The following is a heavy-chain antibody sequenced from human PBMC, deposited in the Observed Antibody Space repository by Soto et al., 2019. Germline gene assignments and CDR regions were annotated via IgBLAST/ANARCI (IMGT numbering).Heavy chain of an antibody. Sequence: QVQLQESGPGLVKPSETLSLTCTVSGGSISSYYWSWIRQPPGKGLEWIGYIYYSGSTNYNPSLKSRVTISVDTSKNQFSLKLSSVTAADTAVYYCASAAPIWGGMDVWGQGTTLTVSS. CDR1: GGSISSYY. D-gene: IGHD7-27*01. J-gene: IGHJ6*02. CDR2: IYYSGST. CDR3: ASAAPIWGGMDV. V-gene: IGHV4-59*01.